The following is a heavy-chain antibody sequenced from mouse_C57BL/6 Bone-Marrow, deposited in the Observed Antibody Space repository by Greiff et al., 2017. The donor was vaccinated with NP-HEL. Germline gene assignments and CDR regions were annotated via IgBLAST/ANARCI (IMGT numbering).Heavy chain of an antibody. D-gene: IGHD1-1*01. J-gene: IGHJ3*01. CDR2: ISSGGSYT. CDR1: GFTFSSYG. CDR3: ARHKGYYG. Sequence: EVKVVESGGDLVKPGGSLKLSCAASGFTFSSYGMSWVRQTPDKRLEWVATISSGGSYTYYPDSVKGRFTISRDNAKNTLYLQMSSLKSEDTAMYYCARHKGYYGWGQGTLVTVSA. V-gene: IGHV5-6*01.